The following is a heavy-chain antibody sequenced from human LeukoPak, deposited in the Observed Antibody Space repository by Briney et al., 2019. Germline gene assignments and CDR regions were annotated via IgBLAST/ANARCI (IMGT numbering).Heavy chain of an antibody. CDR1: GFTFSGSA. Sequence: GGSLRLSCAASGFTFSGSAMRWVRRASGKGLEWVGRIRSKANSYATAYAASVRGRFTISRDDSKNTAYLQMNSLKTEDTAVYYCTSPPSSIDAFDIWGQGTMVTVSS. D-gene: IGHD2-2*01. CDR2: IRSKANSYAT. CDR3: TSPPSSIDAFDI. J-gene: IGHJ3*02. V-gene: IGHV3-73*01.